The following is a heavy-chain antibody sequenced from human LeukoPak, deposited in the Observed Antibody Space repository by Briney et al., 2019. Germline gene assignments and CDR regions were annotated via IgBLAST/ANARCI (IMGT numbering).Heavy chain of an antibody. J-gene: IGHJ4*02. Sequence: SQTLSLTCAISGDSVSSNSAAWNWIRQSPSRGLEWLGRTYYRSKWYNDYAVSVKSRMTINPDTSKNQFSLQLNSVTPEDTAVYYCARVGYSSGWYQGPYYFDYWGQGTLVTVSS. D-gene: IGHD6-19*01. CDR3: ARVGYSSGWYQGPYYFDY. CDR1: GDSVSSNSAA. V-gene: IGHV6-1*01. CDR2: TYYRSKWYN.